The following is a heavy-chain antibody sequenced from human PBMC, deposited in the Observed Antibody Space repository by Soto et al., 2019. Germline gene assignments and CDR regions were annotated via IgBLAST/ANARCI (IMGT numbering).Heavy chain of an antibody. D-gene: IGHD3-10*01. Sequence: GERRKIYCKGSGYSFTSYWMGWVRKMRGKGLERMGIICPGDTDTRYSPSFQGQVTISADKSISTAYLQWSSLKASDTAMYYCARQDYYGSGSYTTYYGMDVCGQGTTVTVPS. V-gene: IGHV5-51*01. CDR1: GYSFTSYW. CDR3: ARQDYYGSGSYTTYYGMDV. J-gene: IGHJ6*02. CDR2: ICPGDTDT.